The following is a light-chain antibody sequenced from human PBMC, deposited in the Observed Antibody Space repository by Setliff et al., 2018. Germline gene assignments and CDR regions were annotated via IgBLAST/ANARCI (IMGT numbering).Light chain of an antibody. CDR1: GGSIAGNY. J-gene: IGLJ2*01. CDR3: QSYDSTNQV. CDR2: QDN. Sequence: NFMLTQPHSVSGSPGTTVTISCTRTGGSIAGNYVQWYQQRPGSSPTTLIFQDNQRPSGVPARFSGSIDRSSNAASLTISGLKPEDEADYYCQSYDSTNQVFGGGTKSPS. V-gene: IGLV6-57*01.